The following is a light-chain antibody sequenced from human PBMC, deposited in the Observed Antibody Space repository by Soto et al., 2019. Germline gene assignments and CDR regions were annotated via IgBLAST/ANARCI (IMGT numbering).Light chain of an antibody. Sequence: EIVMTQSPATLSVSPGERAALSCRASQSVSSRLAWYQQKPGQAPRLLIYGASTRATGIPARFSGSGSGTEFTLTISSLQYEDFAVYYCQQYHNWPPLSFGGGTKVEIK. CDR3: QQYHNWPPLS. J-gene: IGKJ4*01. CDR2: GAS. CDR1: QSVSSR. V-gene: IGKV3D-15*01.